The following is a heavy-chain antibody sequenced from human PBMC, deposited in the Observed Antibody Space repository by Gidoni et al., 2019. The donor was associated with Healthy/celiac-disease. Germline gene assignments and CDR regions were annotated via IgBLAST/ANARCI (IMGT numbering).Heavy chain of an antibody. V-gene: IGHV3-30*04. CDR2: ISYDGSNK. Sequence: GFTFSSYAMHWVRQAPGKGLEWVAVISYDGSNKYYADSVKGRFTISRDNSKNTLYLQMNSLRAEDTAVYYCARDKSVGALRWLYGMDVWGQGTTVTVSS. D-gene: IGHD3-3*01. J-gene: IGHJ6*02. CDR1: GFTFSSYA. CDR3: ARDKSVGALRWLYGMDV.